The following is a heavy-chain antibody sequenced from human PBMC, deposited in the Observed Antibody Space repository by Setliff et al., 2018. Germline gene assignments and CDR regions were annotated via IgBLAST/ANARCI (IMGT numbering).Heavy chain of an antibody. CDR2: ISSGGGII. CDR3: AKNGFGVVALGVNNWFDP. Sequence: PGGSLRLSCAASGFTFSTYTMNWVRQAPGKGLEWVSYISSGGGIIYYADSVKGRFTISRDNAKNSLYLQMNSLRAEDTAVYYCAKNGFGVVALGVNNWFDPWGQGTLVTVSS. CDR1: GFTFSTYT. J-gene: IGHJ5*02. D-gene: IGHD3-10*01. V-gene: IGHV3-48*01.